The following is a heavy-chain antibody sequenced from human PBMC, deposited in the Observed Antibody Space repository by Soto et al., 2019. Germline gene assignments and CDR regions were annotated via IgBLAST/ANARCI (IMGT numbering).Heavy chain of an antibody. V-gene: IGHV1-18*01. CDR3: AGGDIGTTVTPG. CDR1: GYTFTTYG. CDR2: ISAYNGNT. J-gene: IGHJ4*02. Sequence: ASVKVSCKASGYTFTTYGISWVRQAPGQGLEWVGWISAYNGNTNYAQKLQGRVTMTTDTSTSTAYMELRSLRSDDTAVYYCAGGDIGTTVTPGWGQGTLVTVPS. D-gene: IGHD4-17*01.